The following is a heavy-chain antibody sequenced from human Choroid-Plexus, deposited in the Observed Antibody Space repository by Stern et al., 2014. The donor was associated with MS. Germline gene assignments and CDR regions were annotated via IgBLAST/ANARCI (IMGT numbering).Heavy chain of an antibody. Sequence: QVQLVQSGGGVVQPGRPLRLSCVASGFTFGSCAMHWVRQAPGTGLEWVAGVSYDGSNKNYADSVKGRFTLSRDNSQNTLYMQMSSLRPEDTAVYYCAKDRQYLTYFFDHWGQGSLVTVSS. V-gene: IGHV3-30*18. CDR3: AKDRQYLTYFFDH. D-gene: IGHD2/OR15-2a*01. J-gene: IGHJ5*02. CDR2: VSYDGSNK. CDR1: GFTFGSCA.